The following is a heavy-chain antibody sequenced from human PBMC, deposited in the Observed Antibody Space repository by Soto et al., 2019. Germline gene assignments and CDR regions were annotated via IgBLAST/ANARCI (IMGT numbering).Heavy chain of an antibody. CDR1: GGSISSSSYY. CDR3: ARADVGEQQLGTDY. V-gene: IGHV4-39*07. CDR2: INHSGST. J-gene: IGHJ4*02. D-gene: IGHD6-13*01. Sequence: SETLSLTCTVSGGSISSSSYYWGWIRQPPGKGLEWIGEINHSGSTNYNPSLKSRVTISVDTSKNQFSLKLSSVTAADTAVYYCARADVGEQQLGTDYWGQGTLVTVSS.